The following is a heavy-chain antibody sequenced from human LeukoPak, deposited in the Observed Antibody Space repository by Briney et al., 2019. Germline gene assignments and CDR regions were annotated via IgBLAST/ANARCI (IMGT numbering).Heavy chain of an antibody. V-gene: IGHV3-30*04. CDR2: ISYDGSNK. CDR1: GFTFSSYA. Sequence: GGSLRLSCAASGFTFSSYAMTWVRQAPGKGLEWVAVISYDGSNKYYADSVKGRFTISRDNSKNTLYLQMNSLRAEDTAVYYCARTATVLHHFDYWGQGTLVTVSS. D-gene: IGHD5-18*01. CDR3: ARTATVLHHFDY. J-gene: IGHJ4*02.